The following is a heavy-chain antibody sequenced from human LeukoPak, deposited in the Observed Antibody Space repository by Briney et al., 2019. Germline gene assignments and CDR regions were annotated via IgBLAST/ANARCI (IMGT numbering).Heavy chain of an antibody. CDR2: INQDGTDK. D-gene: IGHD2-8*02. CDR1: GFTFTTNW. Sequence: GGSLRLSCAASGFTFTTNWMSWIRQAPGKGLEWVANINQDGTDKYYVDSVKGRFTFSRDNAQNSLYLQMSSLRVEDTAVYYCVTYSTGLYKGLEFWGQGTQVTVSS. J-gene: IGHJ4*02. V-gene: IGHV3-7*03. CDR3: VTYSTGLYKGLEF.